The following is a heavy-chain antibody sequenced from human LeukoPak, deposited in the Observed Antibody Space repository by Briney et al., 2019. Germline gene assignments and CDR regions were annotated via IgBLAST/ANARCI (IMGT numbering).Heavy chain of an antibody. V-gene: IGHV4-30-2*01. CDR1: GGCISSGGYY. CDR3: ARSDSGVIATFDY. CDR2: IYHSGST. D-gene: IGHD2-21*01. J-gene: IGHJ4*02. Sequence: KPSETLSLTCTVSGGCISSGGYYWSWIRQPPGKGLEWIGYIYHSGSTYYNPSLKSRVTISVDRSKNQFSLKLSSVTAADTAVYYCARSDSGVIATFDYWGQGTLVTVSS.